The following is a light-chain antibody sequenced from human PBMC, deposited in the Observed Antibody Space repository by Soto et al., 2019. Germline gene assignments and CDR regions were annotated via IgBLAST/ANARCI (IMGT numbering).Light chain of an antibody. CDR2: KAS. V-gene: IGKV1-5*03. Sequence: DIQMTQSPSTLSASIGDRVTITCRASQSINSWLAWYQQKPGKAPKLLIYKASSLERGVPSRFSGSGSGTEFTLTISTLQPDDFATYYCQQYDTDSGTFGQGTKVEI. CDR3: QQYDTDSGT. J-gene: IGKJ1*01. CDR1: QSINSW.